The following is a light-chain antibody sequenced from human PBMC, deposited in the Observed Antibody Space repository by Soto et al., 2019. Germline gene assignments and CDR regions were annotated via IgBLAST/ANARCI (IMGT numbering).Light chain of an antibody. Sequence: DLQMTQYPSTLSASVGDRVTITCRASQSISGWLAWYQQKPGKAPKVLIYEVSNLESGVPSRFSGSGFGTEFTLTISNLQPDDFATYYCQQYNSWWTFGQGTKVE. V-gene: IGKV1-5*01. CDR3: QQYNSWWT. CDR2: EVS. J-gene: IGKJ1*01. CDR1: QSISGW.